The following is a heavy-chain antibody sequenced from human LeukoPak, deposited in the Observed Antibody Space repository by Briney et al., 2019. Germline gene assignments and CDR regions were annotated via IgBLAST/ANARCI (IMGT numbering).Heavy chain of an antibody. V-gene: IGHV4-61*02. CDR3: ARGGSSWYSDWFDP. D-gene: IGHD6-13*01. CDR1: GGSISSGSEF. Sequence: PSETLSLTCTVSGGSISSGSEFWSWIRQPAGKGREWIGRIYTSGSTNYNPSLKSRVTISVDTSKNQFSLKLSSVTAADTAVYYCARGGSSWYSDWFDPWGQGTLVTVSS. J-gene: IGHJ5*02. CDR2: IYTSGST.